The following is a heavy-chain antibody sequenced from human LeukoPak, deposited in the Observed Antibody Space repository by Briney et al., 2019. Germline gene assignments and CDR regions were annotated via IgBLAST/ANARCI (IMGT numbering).Heavy chain of an antibody. CDR1: GGSISSYY. CDR3: ARRSYYYGSGSYYKGSFDY. D-gene: IGHD3-10*01. CDR2: IYYSGST. Sequence: SETLSLTCTVSGGSISSYYWSWIRQPPGKGLEWIGYIYYSGSTNYHPSLKSRVTISVDTSKNQFSLKVSSVTAADTAVYYCARRSYYYGSGSYYKGSFDYWGQGTLVTVSS. V-gene: IGHV4-59*01. J-gene: IGHJ4*02.